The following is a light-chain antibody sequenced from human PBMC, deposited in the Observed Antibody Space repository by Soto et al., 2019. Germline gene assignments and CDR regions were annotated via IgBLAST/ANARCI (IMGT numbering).Light chain of an antibody. CDR1: VSISSW. J-gene: IGKJ1*01. CDR2: DAS. V-gene: IGKV1-5*01. CDR3: QQYYGYPWT. Sequence: DIPMTQSPATLSASGGDRVTNTCRASVSISSWLAWYQQKPGKAPKLLMFDASTLENGVPARFSGSGSGTEFILTINSMQPDDFATYYCQQYYGYPWTVGQRNKVEI.